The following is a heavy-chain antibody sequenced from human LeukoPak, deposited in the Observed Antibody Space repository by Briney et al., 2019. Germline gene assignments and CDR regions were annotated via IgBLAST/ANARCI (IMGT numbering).Heavy chain of an antibody. CDR1: GFTFSSYA. J-gene: IGHJ4*02. V-gene: IGHV3-23*01. D-gene: IGHD4-17*01. CDR3: ARTHTVTDVEHDY. Sequence: GGSLRLSCAASGFTFSSYAMSWVRQAPGKGLEWVSGISGSGVSTFYAESVKGRFTISRDNSKNTAYLQMNSLKTEDTALYYCARTHTVTDVEHDYWGLGTLVTVSS. CDR2: ISGSGVST.